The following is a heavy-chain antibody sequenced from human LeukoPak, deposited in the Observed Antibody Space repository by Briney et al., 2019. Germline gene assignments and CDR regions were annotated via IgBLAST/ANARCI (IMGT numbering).Heavy chain of an antibody. J-gene: IGHJ3*02. CDR3: ARWGVRWLQFSDAFDI. V-gene: IGHV3-23*01. CDR1: GLTFSSYA. CDR2: ISRSGGST. D-gene: IGHD5-24*01. Sequence: GGSLRLSCAASGLTFSSYAMTWVRQAPGKGLEWVSAISRSGGSTNYADSVKGRFTISRDNSKNTVYLQMNSLRAEDTAVYYCARWGVRWLQFSDAFDIWGQGTMVTVSS.